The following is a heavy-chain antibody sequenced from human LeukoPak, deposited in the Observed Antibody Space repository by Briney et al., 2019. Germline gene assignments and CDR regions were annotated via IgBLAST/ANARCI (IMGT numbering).Heavy chain of an antibody. CDR3: ARDRGTTATTVTTN. V-gene: IGHV1-18*01. Sequence: GASVKLSCNASGYTFTSNGISWVRQGPGQGLGRMGWTGAYSGNANYAQKLEGRGTMTTDKSTSNAYMELRSLRSDDTAVYYCARDRGTTATTVTTNWGKGTLVTVSS. CDR2: TGAYSGNA. D-gene: IGHD4-17*01. J-gene: IGHJ4*02. CDR1: GYTFTSNG.